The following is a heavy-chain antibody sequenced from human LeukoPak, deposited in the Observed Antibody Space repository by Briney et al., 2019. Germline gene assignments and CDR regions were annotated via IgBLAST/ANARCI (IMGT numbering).Heavy chain of an antibody. CDR3: AKNYNSGRGVPYGMDV. J-gene: IGHJ6*02. Sequence: GGSLRLSCAASGFTFANYAMRWVRQAPGKGLQWVSAISGISGSTTIYADSVKGRFTVSRDNSKSTLYLQMNSLRVEDTAVYYCAKNYNSGRGVPYGMDVWGQGTTVTVSS. V-gene: IGHV3-23*01. CDR1: GFTFANYA. D-gene: IGHD3-10*01. CDR2: ISGISGSTT.